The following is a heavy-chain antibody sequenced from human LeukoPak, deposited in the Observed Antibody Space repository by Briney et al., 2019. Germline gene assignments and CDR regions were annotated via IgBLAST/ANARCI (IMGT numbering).Heavy chain of an antibody. CDR3: ARVDGYNDAFAI. D-gene: IGHD3-22*01. CDR1: GGSISSVDYY. J-gene: IGHJ3*02. V-gene: IGHV4-30-4*01. Sequence: SETLSLTCTVSGGSISSVDYYWGWIRQAPGKGLEGVVYVYDSGCTYSDPSLKGRVTIAVDTSKSQFSLKLSSLAGADTAVYYCARVDGYNDAFAIWGQGTMVTVSS. CDR2: VYDSGCT.